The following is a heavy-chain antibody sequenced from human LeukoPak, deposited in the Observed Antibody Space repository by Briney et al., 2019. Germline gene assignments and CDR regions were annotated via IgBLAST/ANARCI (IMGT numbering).Heavy chain of an antibody. CDR1: GFIFSSYV. Sequence: GGSLRLSCAASGFIFSSYVMNWVRQAPGKGLEWVSAISGSGGSTYYADSVKGRFTISRDNSKNTLYLQMNSLRAEDTAVYYCAKTPHYGILTGYFKQGYYFDYWGQGTLVTVSS. CDR3: AKTPHYGILTGYFKQGYYFDY. V-gene: IGHV3-23*01. D-gene: IGHD3-9*01. CDR2: ISGSGGST. J-gene: IGHJ4*02.